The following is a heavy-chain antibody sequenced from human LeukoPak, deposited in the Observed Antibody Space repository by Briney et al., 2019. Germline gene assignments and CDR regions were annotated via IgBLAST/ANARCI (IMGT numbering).Heavy chain of an antibody. V-gene: IGHV1-69*13. CDR1: GGTFSSYT. Sequence: SVKVSCKASGGTFSSYTISWVRQAPGQGLEWMGGIIPIFGTANYAQKFQGRVTITADESMSTAYMELSSLRSDDTAVYYCARDGKSLLDPFDYWGQGTLVTVSS. D-gene: IGHD3/OR15-3a*01. J-gene: IGHJ4*01. CDR2: IIPIFGTA. CDR3: ARDGKSLLDPFDY.